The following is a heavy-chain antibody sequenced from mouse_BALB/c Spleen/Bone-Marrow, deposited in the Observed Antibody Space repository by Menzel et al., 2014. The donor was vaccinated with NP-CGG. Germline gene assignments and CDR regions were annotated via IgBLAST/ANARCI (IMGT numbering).Heavy chain of an antibody. D-gene: IGHD1-1*01. CDR1: GFDFSRYW. J-gene: IGHJ2*01. Sequence: VQLKESGGGLVQPGGSLKLSCAASGFDFSRYWMSWVRQAPGKGLEWIGEINPDSSTINYTPSLKDKFIISRDNANNTLYLQVSKVRSEDAALYNCARQNYYGRSGYWGQGTTLTVSS. V-gene: IGHV4-1*02. CDR2: INPDSSTI. CDR3: ARQNYYGRSGY.